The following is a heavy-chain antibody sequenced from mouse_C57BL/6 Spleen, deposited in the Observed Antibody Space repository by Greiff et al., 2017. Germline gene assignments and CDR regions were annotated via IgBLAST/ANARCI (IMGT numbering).Heavy chain of an antibody. CDR2: ISSGSSTI. CDR3: ASTVVAHFDY. Sequence: DVKLVESGGGLVKPGGSLKLSCAASGFTFSDYGMHWVRQAPEKGLEWVAYISSGSSTIYYADTVKGRFTISRDNAKNTLFLQMTSLRSEDTDMYYCASTVVAHFDYWGQGTTLTVSS. CDR1: GFTFSDYG. V-gene: IGHV5-17*01. J-gene: IGHJ2*01. D-gene: IGHD1-1*01.